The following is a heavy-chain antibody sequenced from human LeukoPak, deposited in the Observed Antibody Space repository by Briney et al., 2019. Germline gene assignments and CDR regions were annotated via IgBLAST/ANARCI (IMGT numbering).Heavy chain of an antibody. J-gene: IGHJ4*02. CDR1: GYTFTGYY. Sequence: ASVKVSCKASGYTFTGYYMHWVRQAPGQGLEWMGWINPNSGGTNYAQKFQGRVTMTRDTSISTAYMELSRLRSDDTAVHYCSRDRPRSGYSYGPFDYWGQGTLVTVSS. D-gene: IGHD5-18*01. CDR3: SRDRPRSGYSYGPFDY. CDR2: INPNSGGT. V-gene: IGHV1-2*02.